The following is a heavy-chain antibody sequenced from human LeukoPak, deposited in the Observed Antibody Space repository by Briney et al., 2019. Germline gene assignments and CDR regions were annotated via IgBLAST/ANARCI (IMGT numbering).Heavy chain of an antibody. V-gene: IGHV5-51*01. J-gene: IGHJ3*02. Sequence: SLNISRKGCGYSYTSYWIRGVGQMRGKGLEGMGIIYTGDSENRYSSSFQGHIIITADESISTALQQWSSLKASDTAIYYCAKRGGGYEINDAFDIWGQGTMVTVSS. CDR3: AKRGGGYEINDAFDI. D-gene: IGHD3-22*01. CDR2: IYTGDSEN. CDR1: GYSYTSYW.